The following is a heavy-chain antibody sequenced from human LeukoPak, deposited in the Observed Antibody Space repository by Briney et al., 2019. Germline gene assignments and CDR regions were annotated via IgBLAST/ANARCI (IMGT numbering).Heavy chain of an antibody. D-gene: IGHD6-19*01. Sequence: PGGSLRLSCAASGFTFSSYSMNWVRQAPGKGLEWVSSISSSSSYIYYADSVKGRFTISRDNAKNSLYLQMNSLRAEDTAVYYCARDSSGWYGGDYWGQGALVTVSS. CDR2: ISSSSSYI. V-gene: IGHV3-21*01. CDR1: GFTFSSYS. CDR3: ARDSSGWYGGDY. J-gene: IGHJ4*02.